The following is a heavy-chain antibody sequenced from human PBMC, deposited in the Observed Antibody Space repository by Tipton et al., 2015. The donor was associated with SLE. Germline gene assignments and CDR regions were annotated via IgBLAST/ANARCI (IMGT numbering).Heavy chain of an antibody. D-gene: IGHD2-15*01. CDR3: ARAEGSWDAFDI. Sequence: TLSLTCTVSGGSITNYYWSWIRQPPGKGLECIGYILYSGSTNYKPSLKSRVTISVDTSKNQFSLKLSSVTAADTAVYYCARAEGSWDAFDIWGQGTMVTVSS. CDR1: GGSITNYY. V-gene: IGHV4-59*01. J-gene: IGHJ3*02. CDR2: ILYSGST.